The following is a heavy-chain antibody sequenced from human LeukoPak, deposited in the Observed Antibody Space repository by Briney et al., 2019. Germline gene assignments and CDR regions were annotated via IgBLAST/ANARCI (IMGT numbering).Heavy chain of an antibody. CDR2: ISHSGGST. V-gene: IGHV3-23*01. J-gene: IGHJ4*02. D-gene: IGHD6-6*01. Sequence: PGGSLRLSCAASGFTFSSYAMSWVRQAPGKGLEWVSAISHSGGSTYYADSVKGRFTISRDNSQNTLYLQMNSLRAEETAVYYCAKEKIAARPSLEVDYWGQGTLVTVSS. CDR3: AKEKIAARPSLEVDY. CDR1: GFTFSSYA.